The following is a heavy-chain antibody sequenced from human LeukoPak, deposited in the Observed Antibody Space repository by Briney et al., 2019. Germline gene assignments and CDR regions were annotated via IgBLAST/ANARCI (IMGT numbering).Heavy chain of an antibody. D-gene: IGHD3-22*01. CDR1: GGSFSGYY. CDR3: ARHLRYDSSGYYGYFDY. V-gene: IGHV4-39*01. J-gene: IGHJ4*02. CDR2: IYYSGST. Sequence: SETLSLTCAVYGGSFSGYYWGWIRQPPGKGLEWIGSIYYSGSTYYNPSLKSRVTISVDTSKNQFSLKLSSVTAADTAVYYCARHLRYDSSGYYGYFDYWGQGTLVTVSS.